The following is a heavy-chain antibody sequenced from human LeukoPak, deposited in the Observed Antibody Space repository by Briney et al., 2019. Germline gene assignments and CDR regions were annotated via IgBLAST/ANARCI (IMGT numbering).Heavy chain of an antibody. Sequence: GGSLRLSCAASGFTFDDYAMHWVRQAPGKGLEWVSGISWNSGSIGYADSVKGRFTISRDNAKNTLYLQMNSLRAEDTAVYYCARDRAYYDSSGPSRFVDYWGQGTLVTVSS. J-gene: IGHJ4*02. CDR1: GFTFDDYA. V-gene: IGHV3-9*01. CDR2: ISWNSGSI. D-gene: IGHD3-22*01. CDR3: ARDRAYYDSSGPSRFVDY.